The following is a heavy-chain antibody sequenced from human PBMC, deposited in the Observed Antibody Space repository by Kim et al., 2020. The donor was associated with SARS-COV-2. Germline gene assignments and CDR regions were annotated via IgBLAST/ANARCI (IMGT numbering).Heavy chain of an antibody. V-gene: IGHV4-59*09. J-gene: IGHJ4*02. CDR3: ARGYVNYSRYFDY. Sequence: NYNPTRKIRVTLSVDTSKNQFSLNLSSVTAADTAVYYCARGYVNYSRYFDYWGQGILVGVSS. D-gene: IGHD3-16*01.